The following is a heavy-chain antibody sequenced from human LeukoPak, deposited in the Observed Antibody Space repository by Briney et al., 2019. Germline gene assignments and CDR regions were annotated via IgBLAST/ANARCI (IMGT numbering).Heavy chain of an antibody. Sequence: SETLSLTCTVSGGSFSSSSYYWGWIRQPPEKGLEWIGSIYYSGSTYYNPSLKSRVTISVDTSKNQFSLKLSSVTAADTAVYFCARRKWVYGDMDVWGQGTTVTVSS. J-gene: IGHJ6*02. V-gene: IGHV4-39*01. D-gene: IGHD4-17*01. CDR3: ARRKWVYGDMDV. CDR2: IYYSGST. CDR1: GGSFSSSSYY.